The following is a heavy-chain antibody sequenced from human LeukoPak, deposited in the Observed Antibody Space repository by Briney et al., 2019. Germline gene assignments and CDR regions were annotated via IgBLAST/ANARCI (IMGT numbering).Heavy chain of an antibody. CDR1: GGSFSGYY. V-gene: IGHV4-59*12. CDR2: IYYSGST. J-gene: IGHJ4*02. Sequence: SETLSLTCAVYGGSFSGYYWSWIRQPPGKGLEWIGYIYYSGSTNYNPSLKSRVTISVDTSKNQFSLKLSSVTAADTAVYYCAREGGYCNSGYCYISLDYWGQGALLTVSS. D-gene: IGHD2-2*02. CDR3: AREGGYCNSGYCYISLDY.